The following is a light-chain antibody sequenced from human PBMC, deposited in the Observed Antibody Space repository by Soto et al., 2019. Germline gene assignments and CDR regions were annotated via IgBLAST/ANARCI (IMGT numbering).Light chain of an antibody. CDR3: QQYYAPPYG. J-gene: IGKJ2*03. V-gene: IGKV4-1*01. CDR2: WAS. Sequence: DIVMTQSPDSLAVSLGERATISCKSSQSILNSSNNKNHLAWYQQKSGQPPKLLIYWASTRESGVPDRFSGSGSGTDFTLTISSLQAEDVAAVYYCQQYYAPPYGFGQGTKLEI. CDR1: QSILNSSNNKNH.